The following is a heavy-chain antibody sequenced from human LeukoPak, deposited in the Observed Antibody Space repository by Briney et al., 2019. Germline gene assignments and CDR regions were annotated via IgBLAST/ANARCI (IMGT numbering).Heavy chain of an antibody. V-gene: IGHV3-48*01. CDR3: AAGIVATGDNYFDN. CDR1: GFTFSSYS. Sequence: PGGSLRLSCAASGFTFSSYSMNWVHQAPGKGLEWVSYISGSGRTIYYADSVKGRFAISRDNSKSSLYLQMNSLRADDTALYYCAAGIVATGDNYFDNWGQGTLVTVSS. CDR2: ISGSGRTI. D-gene: IGHD5-12*01. J-gene: IGHJ4*02.